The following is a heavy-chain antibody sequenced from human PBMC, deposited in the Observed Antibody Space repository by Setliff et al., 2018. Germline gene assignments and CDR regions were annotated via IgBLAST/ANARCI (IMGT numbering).Heavy chain of an antibody. CDR3: VRGQGPRTVVAIPFDH. Sequence: ASVKVSCKASGYTFTSYGVSWVRQAPGQGLEWMGWISTYTANTKYAQRFQGRVTMTTDTSTSTAYMELTSLTSDDTALYYCVRGQGPRTVVAIPFDHWGQGTLVTVSS. CDR2: ISTYTANT. J-gene: IGHJ4*02. D-gene: IGHD3-22*01. V-gene: IGHV1-18*01. CDR1: GYTFTSYG.